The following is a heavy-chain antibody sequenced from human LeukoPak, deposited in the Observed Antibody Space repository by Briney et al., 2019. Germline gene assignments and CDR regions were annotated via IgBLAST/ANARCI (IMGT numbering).Heavy chain of an antibody. V-gene: IGHV3-30*03. CDR1: GFTFSSYS. CDR2: ISYDGSNK. J-gene: IGHJ4*02. D-gene: IGHD1-26*01. CDR3: ARSLKRELLRTYFDY. Sequence: AGGSLRLSCAASGFTFSSYSMNWVRQAPGKGLEWVAVISYDGSNKYYADFVKGRFTISRDNSKNTLYLQMNSLRAEDTAVYYCARSLKRELLRTYFDYWGQGTLVTVSS.